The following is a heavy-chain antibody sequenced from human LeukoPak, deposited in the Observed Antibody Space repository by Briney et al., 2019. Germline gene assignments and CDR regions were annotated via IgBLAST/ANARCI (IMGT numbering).Heavy chain of an antibody. J-gene: IGHJ5*02. V-gene: IGHV3-66*03. Sequence: GGSLRLTCAASGFCVSSTYMSWVRQAPGKGLEWVSLIYTSGSTFYADSVMGRFTISRDNSKNTLFLQMNSLRAEDSAVYYCTRDRAGTQSWVEFDLWGQGTLVTVSS. D-gene: IGHD3-10*01. CDR2: IYTSGST. CDR1: GFCVSSTY. CDR3: TRDRAGTQSWVEFDL.